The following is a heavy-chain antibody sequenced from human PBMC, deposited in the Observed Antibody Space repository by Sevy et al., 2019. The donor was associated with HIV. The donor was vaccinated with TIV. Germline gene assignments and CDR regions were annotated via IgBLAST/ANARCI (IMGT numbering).Heavy chain of an antibody. J-gene: IGHJ4*02. Sequence: GESLKISCAASGFTFSSYRMTWVRQAPGKGLEWVSCISSNSAYINYADSVKGRFTISRDNAKNLLYLQMDSLGAEDTAVYYCARAVLEISTWRSDYWGQGTQVTVSS. CDR1: GFTFSSYR. D-gene: IGHD1-1*01. CDR2: ISSNSAYI. V-gene: IGHV3-21*01. CDR3: ARAVLEISTWRSDY.